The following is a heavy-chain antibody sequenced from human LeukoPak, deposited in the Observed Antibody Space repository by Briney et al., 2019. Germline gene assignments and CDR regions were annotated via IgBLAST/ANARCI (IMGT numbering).Heavy chain of an antibody. D-gene: IGHD5-18*01. CDR2: LDPEDGET. J-gene: IGHJ6*02. CDR1: GYTLSELS. V-gene: IGHV1-24*01. CDR3: ATDSGYSYGRYYYYAMDV. Sequence: ASVKVSCKVSGYTLSELSKHWVRQAPGTGLEWMGRLDPEDGETFYAQKFQGRLTMTEDTSTDTAYMELSSLRSEDTAVYYCATDSGYSYGRYYYYAMDVWGQGTTVTVSS.